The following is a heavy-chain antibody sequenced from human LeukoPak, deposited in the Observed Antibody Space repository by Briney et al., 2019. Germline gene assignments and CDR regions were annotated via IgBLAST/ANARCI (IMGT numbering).Heavy chain of an antibody. D-gene: IGHD4-11*01. V-gene: IGHV3-74*01. CDR2: IDPDGSST. CDR3: AREDYSNYAPYFDY. J-gene: IGHJ4*02. CDR1: GSTFSQYW. Sequence: GGSLRLSCEASGSTFSQYWMHWVRQASGKGLVWVSRIDPDGSSTNYADSVKGRFTISRDNAKNTLYLQLNSLRAEDTAVYYCAREDYSNYAPYFDYWGQGTLVTVSS.